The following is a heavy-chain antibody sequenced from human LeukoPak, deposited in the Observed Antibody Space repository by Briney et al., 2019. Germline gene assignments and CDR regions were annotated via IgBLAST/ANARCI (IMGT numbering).Heavy chain of an antibody. CDR2: ISYDGSNK. Sequence: DPGRSLRLSCAASGFTFSSYAMHWVRQAPGKGLEWVAVISYDGSNKYYADSVKGRFTISRDNSKNTLYLQMNSLRAEDTAVYYCARSGLNRFDYWGLGTLVTVSS. D-gene: IGHD2-15*01. V-gene: IGHV3-30*04. CDR1: GFTFSSYA. CDR3: ARSGLNRFDY. J-gene: IGHJ4*02.